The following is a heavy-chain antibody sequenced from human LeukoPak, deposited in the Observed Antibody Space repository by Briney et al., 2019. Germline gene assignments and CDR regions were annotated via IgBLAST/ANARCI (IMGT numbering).Heavy chain of an antibody. CDR2: MCGTAGCT. J-gene: IGHJ4*02. Sequence: PGGSLRLSCQASGFTFYMYAMSWVRQAPGKGLEWVASMCGTAGCTFYPDSVKGRFTTSRDNSKNTLYLQMNSLRAEDTAVYYCAKDQDDILTGYYVPNYYFDYWGQGTLVTVSS. CDR1: GFTFYMYA. CDR3: AKDQDDILTGYYVPNYYFDY. V-gene: IGHV3-23*01. D-gene: IGHD3-9*01.